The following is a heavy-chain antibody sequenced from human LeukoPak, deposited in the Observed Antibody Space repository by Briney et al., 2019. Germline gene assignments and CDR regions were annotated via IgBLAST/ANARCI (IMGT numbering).Heavy chain of an antibody. CDR2: ISSSGSTI. CDR1: GFTFSDYY. D-gene: IGHD5-18*01. Sequence: GGSLRLSCAASGFTFSDYYMSWIRQAPGKGLEWVSYISSSGSTIYYADSVKGRLTISRDNAKNSLYLQMNSLRAEDTAVYYCARAERGNQLYYYYYMDVWGKGTTVTVSS. J-gene: IGHJ6*03. V-gene: IGHV3-11*01. CDR3: ARAERGNQLYYYYYMDV.